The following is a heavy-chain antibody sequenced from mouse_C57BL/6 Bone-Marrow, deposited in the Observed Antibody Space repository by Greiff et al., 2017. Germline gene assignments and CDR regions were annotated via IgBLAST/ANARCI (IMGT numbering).Heavy chain of an antibody. V-gene: IGHV5-15*01. CDR3: ARQGGYWYFDV. J-gene: IGHJ1*03. Sequence: DVHLVESGGGLVQPGGSLKLSCAASGFTFSDYGMAWVRQAPRKGPEWVAFISNLAYSIYYADTVTGRFTISRENAKNTLYLEMSSLRSEDTAMYYCARQGGYWYFDVWGTGTTVTVSS. CDR2: ISNLAYSI. CDR1: GFTFSDYG.